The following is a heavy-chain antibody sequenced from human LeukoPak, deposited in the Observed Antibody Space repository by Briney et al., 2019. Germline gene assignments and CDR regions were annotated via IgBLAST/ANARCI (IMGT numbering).Heavy chain of an antibody. V-gene: IGHV4-59*01. CDR2: IYYSGST. D-gene: IGHD6-19*01. CDR3: ARSPGYSSGWFQFDY. Sequence: SETLSLTCTVSGGSISSYYWSWIRQPPGKGLEWIGDIYYSGSTNYNASLKSRLTILVDTSKNPFSLKLSSVTAADTAVYYCARSPGYSSGWFQFDYWGQGTLVTVSS. J-gene: IGHJ4*02. CDR1: GGSISSYY.